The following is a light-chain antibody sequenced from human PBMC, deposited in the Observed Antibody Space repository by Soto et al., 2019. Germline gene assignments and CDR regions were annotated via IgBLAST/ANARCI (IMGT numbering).Light chain of an antibody. CDR1: QSVRSSS. CDR3: QQYVDSPDTDRWT. CDR2: GAS. V-gene: IGKV3-20*01. J-gene: IGKJ1*01. Sequence: EIVLTQSPGTLSLSPGERASLSCRASQSVRSSSLAWYQQKPGQPPRLLIYGASSRATGIPDRFSGSGSGKDFTLTISRLEHEDFAGYFCQQYVDSPDTDRWTFGPGTKVEIK.